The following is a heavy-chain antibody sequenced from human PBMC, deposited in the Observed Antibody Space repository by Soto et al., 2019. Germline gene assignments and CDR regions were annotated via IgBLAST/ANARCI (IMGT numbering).Heavy chain of an antibody. Sequence: QLQLQESGPGLMKPSETLSLTCTVSGGSMRNDDYYWGWVRQPPGKGLEWIGSIYYIGTTYYNPYLKIRVTISVDTSKNQFSLKLSSLTAADTAVYYCARRRPSSSLLDPWGQGPPVTVSS. J-gene: IGHJ5*02. CDR3: ARRRPSSSLLDP. CDR1: GGSMRNDDYY. CDR2: IYYIGTT. V-gene: IGHV4-39*01. D-gene: IGHD1-26*01.